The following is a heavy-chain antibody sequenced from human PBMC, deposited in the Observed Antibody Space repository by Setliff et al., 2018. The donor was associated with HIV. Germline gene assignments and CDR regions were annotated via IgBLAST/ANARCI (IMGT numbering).Heavy chain of an antibody. V-gene: IGHV1-69*10. Sequence: ASVKVSCKASGGTFSSYAISWVRQAPGQGLEWMGGIIPILGIANYAQKFQGRVTITADKSTSTAYMELSSLRSEDTAVYYCASGSGYCRSGSCYVGVHKNPDKYYSDYWGQGTLVTVSS. J-gene: IGHJ4*02. CDR3: ASGSGYCRSGSCYVGVHKNPDKYYSDY. CDR1: GGTFSSYA. D-gene: IGHD3-22*01. CDR2: IIPILGIA.